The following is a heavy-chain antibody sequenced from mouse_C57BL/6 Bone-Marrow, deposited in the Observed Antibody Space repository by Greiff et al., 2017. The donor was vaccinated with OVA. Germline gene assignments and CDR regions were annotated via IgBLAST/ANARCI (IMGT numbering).Heavy chain of an antibody. CDR3: ARHEEAY. CDR1: GFTFSSYG. Sequence: EVQRVESGGDLVKPGGSLKLSCAASGFTFSSYGMSWVRQTPDKRLEWVATISSGGSYTYYPDSVKGRFTISRDNAKNTLYLQMSSLKSEDTAMYYCARHEEAYWGQGTLVTVSA. V-gene: IGHV5-6*01. J-gene: IGHJ3*01. CDR2: ISSGGSYT.